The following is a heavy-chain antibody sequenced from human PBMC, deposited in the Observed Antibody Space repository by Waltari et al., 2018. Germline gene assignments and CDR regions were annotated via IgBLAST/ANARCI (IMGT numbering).Heavy chain of an antibody. J-gene: IGHJ4*02. D-gene: IGHD3-16*01. CDR2: INTNTQNP. CDR1: GYTFTDHS. V-gene: IGHV7-4-1*02. Sequence: QVQLVQSGSELKKPGASVKVSCKASGYTFTDHSMNWVRQAPGQGLQFLGWINTNTQNPFYARGFAGRFVFSLDTSISTAYMDITSLKTEDTAVYYCARELLGGGAFDSWGQGTLVSVSS. CDR3: ARELLGGGAFDS.